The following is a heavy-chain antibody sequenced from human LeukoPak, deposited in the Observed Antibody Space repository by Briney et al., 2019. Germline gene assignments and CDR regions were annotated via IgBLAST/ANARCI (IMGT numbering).Heavy chain of an antibody. CDR2: ISGSGSTI. J-gene: IGHJ4*02. D-gene: IGHD6-19*01. CDR3: ARDLVAVAGTNY. Sequence: GGSLRLSCAASGFTFSRYEMNWVRQAPGKGLEWVPYISGSGSTIYYADSVKGRFTISRDNAKNSLYLQMNRLRAEDTAVYYCARDLVAVAGTNYWGQGTLVTVSS. CDR1: GFTFSRYE. V-gene: IGHV3-48*03.